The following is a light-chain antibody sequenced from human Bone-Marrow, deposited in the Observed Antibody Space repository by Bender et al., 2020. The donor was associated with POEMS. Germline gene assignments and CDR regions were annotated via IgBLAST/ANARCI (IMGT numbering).Light chain of an antibody. V-gene: IGLV2-23*01. Sequence: QSALTQPASVSGSPGQSITISCSGASSDIGDNAFVSWYQHHPGRAPKLIIYEGIKRPSGVSSRFSGSKSGNTASLTISGLQSDDEAHYYCCSYAGNVLFGGGTKLTVL. CDR1: SSDIGDNAF. CDR3: CSYAGNVL. J-gene: IGLJ2*01. CDR2: EGI.